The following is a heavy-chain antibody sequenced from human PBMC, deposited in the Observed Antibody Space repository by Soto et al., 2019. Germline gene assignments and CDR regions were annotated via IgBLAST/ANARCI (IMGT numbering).Heavy chain of an antibody. Sequence: GGSLRLSCAASGFTVSSNYMSWVRQAPGKGLEWVSVIYSGGSTYYADSVKGRFTISSDNSKNTPFLQMNSLRAEDTAVYYCPRYFPEPQPEYMDVWGKGTTVTVSS. CDR2: IYSGGST. J-gene: IGHJ6*03. D-gene: IGHD1-1*01. CDR1: GFTVSSNY. V-gene: IGHV3-66*01. CDR3: PRYFPEPQPEYMDV.